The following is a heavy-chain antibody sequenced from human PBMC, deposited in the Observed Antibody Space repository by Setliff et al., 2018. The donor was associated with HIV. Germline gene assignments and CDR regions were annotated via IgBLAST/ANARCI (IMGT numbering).Heavy chain of an antibody. V-gene: IGHV4-34*01. CDR1: GGSFSGYY. CDR2: INHSGST. J-gene: IGHJ6*03. CDR3: ARHGAFYYYYYMDA. Sequence: PSETLSLTCAVYGGSFSGYYWSWIRQPPGKGLEWIGEINHSGSTNYNPSLKSRVTISVETSKNQFSLNLSSVTAADTAVYYCARHGAFYYYYYMDAWGKGTTVTVSS.